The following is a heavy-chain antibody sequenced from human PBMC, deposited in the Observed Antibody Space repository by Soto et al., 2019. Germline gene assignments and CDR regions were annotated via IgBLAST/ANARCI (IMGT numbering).Heavy chain of an antibody. V-gene: IGHV4-4*07. CDR3: ARSSHKESWFDP. CDR2: IHGSGSA. J-gene: IGHJ5*02. D-gene: IGHD6-13*01. Sequence: SETLSLTCTVSNRSISNFYWNWIRQSAGKGLEWIGRIHGSGSATYNPSLRSRVTMSVDTSKNQFSLKVNSVTGADTAVYYCARSSHKESWFDPWGQGTLVTVSS. CDR1: NRSISNFY.